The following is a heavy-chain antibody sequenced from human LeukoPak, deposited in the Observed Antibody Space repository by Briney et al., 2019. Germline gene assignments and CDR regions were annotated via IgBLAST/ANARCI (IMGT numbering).Heavy chain of an antibody. CDR2: IYHSGST. Sequence: PSETLSLTCAVSGGSISSGGYSWSWIRQPPGKGLEWIGYIYHSGSTYYNPSLKSRVTISVGRSKNQFSLKLSSVTAADTAVYYCARVGYGDEHRFDYWGQGTLVTVSS. CDR1: GGSISSGGYS. J-gene: IGHJ4*02. V-gene: IGHV4-30-2*01. CDR3: ARVGYGDEHRFDY. D-gene: IGHD4-17*01.